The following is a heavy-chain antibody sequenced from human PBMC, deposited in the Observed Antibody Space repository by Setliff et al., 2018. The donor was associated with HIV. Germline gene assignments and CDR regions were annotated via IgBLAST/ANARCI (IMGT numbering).Heavy chain of an antibody. V-gene: IGHV1-69-2*01. Sequence: GASVKVSCKASGYTFTDYYMHWVQQAPGKGLEWMGRVDPEDGETIYAEKFQGRVTITADTSTDTAYMELSRLRSDDTAVYYCARDEQWLVRVGAFDIWGQGTMVTVSS. CDR3: ARDEQWLVRVGAFDI. CDR1: GYTFTDYY. CDR2: VDPEDGET. D-gene: IGHD6-19*01. J-gene: IGHJ3*02.